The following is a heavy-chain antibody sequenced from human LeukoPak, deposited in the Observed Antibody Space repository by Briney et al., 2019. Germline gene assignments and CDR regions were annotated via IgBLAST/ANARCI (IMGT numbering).Heavy chain of an antibody. CDR1: GFTFSSYG. CDR3: ARRPYSSSSHFDY. CDR2: ISYDGSNK. D-gene: IGHD6-6*01. Sequence: GRSLRLSCAASGFTFSSYGMHWVRQAPGKGLEWVAVISYDGSNKYYADSVKGRFTISRDNSKNTLYLQMNSLRAEDTAVYHCARRPYSSSSHFDYWGQGTLVTVSS. J-gene: IGHJ4*02. V-gene: IGHV3-30*03.